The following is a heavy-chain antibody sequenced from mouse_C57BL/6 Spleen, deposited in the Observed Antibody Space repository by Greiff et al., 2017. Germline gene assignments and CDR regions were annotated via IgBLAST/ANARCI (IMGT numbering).Heavy chain of an antibody. V-gene: IGHV5-4*01. Sequence: EVKLVESGGGLVKPGGSLKLSCAASGFTFSSYAMSWVRQTPEKRLEWVATISDGGSYTYYPDNVKGRFTISRDNAKNNLYLQMSHLKSEDTAMYYCARDRELGRRYFDYWGQRTTLTVSS. CDR1: GFTFSSYA. CDR2: ISDGGSYT. D-gene: IGHD4-1*01. J-gene: IGHJ2*01. CDR3: ARDRELGRRYFDY.